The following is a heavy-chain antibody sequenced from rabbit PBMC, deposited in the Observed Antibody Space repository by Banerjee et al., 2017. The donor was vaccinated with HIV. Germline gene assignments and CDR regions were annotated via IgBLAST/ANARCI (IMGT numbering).Heavy chain of an antibody. Sequence: QEQLEESGGGLVKPEGSLTLTCTASGFSFSNGYVMCWVRQAPGKGLEWIACINTSSGDTVYASWAKGRFTISKTSSTTVTLQMTSLTAADTATYFCARGPGFAGYHSMYYFNLWGQGTLVTV. CDR3: ARGPGFAGYHSMYYFNL. J-gene: IGHJ4*01. V-gene: IGHV1S45*01. CDR2: INTSSGDT. CDR1: GFSFSNGYV. D-gene: IGHD3-1*01.